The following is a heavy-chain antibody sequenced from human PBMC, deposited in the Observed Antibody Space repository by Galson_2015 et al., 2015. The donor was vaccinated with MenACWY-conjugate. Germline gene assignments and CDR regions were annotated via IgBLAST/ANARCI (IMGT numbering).Heavy chain of an antibody. Sequence: QSGAEAKKPGESLRISCKGSGYSFISYWITWVRQMPGKGLEWMGKIDPSNSYTDYSPSSQGQVTISADRSINTAYLQWSSLKASDTAMYYCARQGAGAYWPGNYYYYMDVWGSGTTVTV. J-gene: IGHJ6*03. D-gene: IGHD1-14*01. CDR2: IDPSNSYT. V-gene: IGHV5-10-1*04. CDR1: GYSFISYW. CDR3: ARQGAGAYWPGNYYYYMDV.